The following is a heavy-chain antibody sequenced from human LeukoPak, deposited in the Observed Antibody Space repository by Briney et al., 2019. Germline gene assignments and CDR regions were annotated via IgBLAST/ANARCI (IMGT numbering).Heavy chain of an antibody. CDR2: ISAYNGNA. CDR3: ARVVADSSGWETLDY. J-gene: IGHJ4*02. D-gene: IGHD6-19*01. Sequence: ASVKVSCKASGYTFSDFGISWVRQAPGQGLEWMGWISAYNGNADYAQKLQGRVTMTTDTSTSTAYMELRSLRSEDTAVYYCARVVADSSGWETLDYWGQGTLVTVSS. V-gene: IGHV1-18*01. CDR1: GYTFSDFG.